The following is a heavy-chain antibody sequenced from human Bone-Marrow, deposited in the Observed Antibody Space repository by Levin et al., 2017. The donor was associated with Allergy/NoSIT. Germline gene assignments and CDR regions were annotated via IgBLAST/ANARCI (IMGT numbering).Heavy chain of an antibody. Sequence: GGSLRLSCAASGFTFSDYYMSWIRQAPGKGLEWVSYISSSSSYTNYADSVKGRFTISRDNAKNSLYLQMNSLRAEDTAVYYCARDPQVGSGWYDGAEYFQHWGQGTLVTVSS. V-gene: IGHV3-11*05. CDR1: GFTFSDYY. D-gene: IGHD6-19*01. CDR2: ISSSSSYT. J-gene: IGHJ1*01. CDR3: ARDPQVGSGWYDGAEYFQH.